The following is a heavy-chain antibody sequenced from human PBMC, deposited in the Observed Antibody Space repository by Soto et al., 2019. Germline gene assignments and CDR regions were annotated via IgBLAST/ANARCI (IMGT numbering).Heavy chain of an antibody. CDR3: ASDSYPGCFDY. CDR1: GFTFSDYY. J-gene: IGHJ4*02. D-gene: IGHD3-10*01. CDR2: ISSSGSTI. Sequence: QVQLVESGGGLVKPGGSLRLSCAASGFTFSDYYMSWIRQAPGKGLEWVSYISSSGSTIYYADPVKGRVTIPRDNAKNPLYLQMNSLRAEGTAVYYCASDSYPGCFDYWGQGTLVTVSS. V-gene: IGHV3-11*01.